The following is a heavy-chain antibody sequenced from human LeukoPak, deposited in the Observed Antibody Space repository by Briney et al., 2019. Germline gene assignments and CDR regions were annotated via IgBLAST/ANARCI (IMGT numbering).Heavy chain of an antibody. CDR2: INPNSGGT. V-gene: IGHV1-2*02. J-gene: IGHJ4*02. CDR3: VRDAIAAAGTGG. Sequence: ASVKVSCKASGYTFTGYYMHWVRQAPGQGLEWMGWINPNSGGTDYSQKFQGRVTMTRDTSISTAYMELSSLRSDDRAVYYCVRDAIAAAGTGGWGQGTLVTVS. D-gene: IGHD6-13*01. CDR1: GYTFTGYY.